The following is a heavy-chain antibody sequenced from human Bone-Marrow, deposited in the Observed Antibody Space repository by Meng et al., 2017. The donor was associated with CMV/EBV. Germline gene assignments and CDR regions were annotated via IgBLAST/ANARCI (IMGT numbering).Heavy chain of an antibody. CDR1: GGSISSYY. D-gene: IGHD1-1*01. J-gene: IGHJ4*02. CDR2: IYYSGST. Sequence: SETLSLTCTVSGGSISSYYWSWIRQPPGKGLEWIGYIYYSGSTNYNPSLKSRVTISVDTSKNQFSLKLISVTAADTAVHYCASTTQRAQPDYGGQGTLVTVSS. CDR3: ASTTQRAQPDY. V-gene: IGHV4-59*01.